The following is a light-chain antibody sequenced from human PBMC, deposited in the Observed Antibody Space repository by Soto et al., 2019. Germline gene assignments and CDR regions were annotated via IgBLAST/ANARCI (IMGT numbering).Light chain of an antibody. CDR1: SRDVGGYNW. CDR3: AVWDVSLTAWV. CDR2: EVD. Sequence: QSVLTQPPSASGSPGQSVTISCTGTSRDVGGYNWVSWYQHHPGKVPKLLIYEVDKRPSGVPDRFSGSKSGASAYLAISGLQSADEADYYCAVWDVSLTAWVFGGGTKLTVL. J-gene: IGLJ3*02. V-gene: IGLV2-8*01.